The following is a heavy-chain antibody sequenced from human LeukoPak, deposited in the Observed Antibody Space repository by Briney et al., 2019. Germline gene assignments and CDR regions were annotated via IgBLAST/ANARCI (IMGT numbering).Heavy chain of an antibody. Sequence: SETLSLACAVYGGSFSGYYWSWIRQPPGKGLEWIGEINHSGSTNYNPSLKSRVTISVDTSKNQFSLKLSSVTAVDTAVYYCARGNGYNSAPLGYLGQGTLVTVSS. J-gene: IGHJ4*02. CDR1: GGSFSGYY. CDR2: INHSGST. CDR3: ARGNGYNSAPLGY. V-gene: IGHV4-34*01. D-gene: IGHD5-24*01.